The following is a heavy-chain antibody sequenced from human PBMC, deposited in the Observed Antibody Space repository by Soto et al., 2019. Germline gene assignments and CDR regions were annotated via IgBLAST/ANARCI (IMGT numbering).Heavy chain of an antibody. J-gene: IGHJ3*01. D-gene: IGHD3-10*01. Sequence: GGSLRLSSAASGFTFSPFWMHWVRQAPGKRLVWLSHINSDGSTIVYAASGKGRFTVSRDNDKNRLYLQMNIQRVEDTAVYYCARDRGNPDSFDLWGQGIMVTVSS. CDR3: ARDRGNPDSFDL. CDR2: INSDGSTI. V-gene: IGHV3-74*01. CDR1: GFTFSPFW.